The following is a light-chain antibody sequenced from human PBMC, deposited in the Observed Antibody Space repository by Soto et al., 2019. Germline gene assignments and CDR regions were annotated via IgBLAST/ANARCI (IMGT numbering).Light chain of an antibody. J-gene: IGKJ3*01. CDR1: QSISTS. Sequence: DIQVTQSPASLSASVGDRVTITCRTSQSISTSLNWYQQKPGKAPKLLIYAASSLQSGVPSRFSGSGSGTDFTLTISSLQPEDFATYYCQQGSTVGDTFGPGTKVDIK. V-gene: IGKV1-39*01. CDR3: QQGSTVGDT. CDR2: AAS.